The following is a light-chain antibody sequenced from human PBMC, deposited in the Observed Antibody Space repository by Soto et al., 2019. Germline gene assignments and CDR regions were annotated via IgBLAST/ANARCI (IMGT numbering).Light chain of an antibody. CDR1: QTVRNN. Sequence: EFVLTQSPGTLSLSPGERATLSCRASQTVRNNHLAWYHQKPGQAPRLLIYGASTRATGIPARFSGSGSGTEFTLTISSLQSEDFAVYYCQQYNNWPWTFGQGTKVDIK. J-gene: IGKJ1*01. V-gene: IGKV3-15*01. CDR3: QQYNNWPWT. CDR2: GAS.